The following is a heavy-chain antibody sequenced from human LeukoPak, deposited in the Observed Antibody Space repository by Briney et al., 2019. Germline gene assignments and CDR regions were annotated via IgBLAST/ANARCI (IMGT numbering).Heavy chain of an antibody. V-gene: IGHV1-8*01. Sequence: GASVTVSCKASGYTFTSYEINWVRQATGQGLEWMGWMNPNSGNTDYAQKFQGGVTMNRNTSISTAYMELSSLRSEDTAVYYCARRIAIKTYDPWRQGTLVTVSS. J-gene: IGHJ5*02. CDR1: GYTFTSYE. D-gene: IGHD6-13*01. CDR3: ARRIAIKTYDP. CDR2: MNPNSGNT.